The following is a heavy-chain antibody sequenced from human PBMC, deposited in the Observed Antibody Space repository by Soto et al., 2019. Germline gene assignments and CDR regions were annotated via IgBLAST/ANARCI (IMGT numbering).Heavy chain of an antibody. CDR2: ISAYNGNT. Sequence: QIQLVQSGAEVKKPGASVKVSFKASGYTFSSYHITWVRQAPGQGLEWMGWISAYNGNTNYAQNLQGRVTMTTDPSTSTAYMELRSLRSDDTAVYYCARDLAPVDYWGQGTLVTVSS. V-gene: IGHV1-18*01. CDR3: ARDLAPVDY. J-gene: IGHJ4*02. CDR1: GYTFSSYH.